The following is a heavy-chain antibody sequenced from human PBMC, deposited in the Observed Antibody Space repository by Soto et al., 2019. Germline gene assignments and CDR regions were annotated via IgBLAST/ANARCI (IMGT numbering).Heavy chain of an antibody. CDR2: IIPIFGTA. CDR1: GGTFSSYA. CDR3: ARLGAPGYYYYGMDV. Sequence: GASVKVSCKASGGTFSSYAISWVRQAPGQGLEWMGGIIPIFGTANYAQKFQGRVTITADESTSTAYMELSSLRSEDTAVYYCARLGAPGYYYYGMDVWGQGTTVTVYS. V-gene: IGHV1-69*13. D-gene: IGHD3-16*01. J-gene: IGHJ6*02.